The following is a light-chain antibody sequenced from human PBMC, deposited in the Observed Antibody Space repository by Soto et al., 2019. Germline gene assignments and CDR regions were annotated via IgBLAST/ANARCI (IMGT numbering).Light chain of an antibody. CDR2: DAS. J-gene: IGKJ5*01. CDR3: QQRGSWPLT. V-gene: IGKV3-11*01. CDR1: QSVSSS. Sequence: EIVLTQSPATLSLSPGESATLSCWASQSVSSSLAWYQQKPAQAPRLLIYDASSRATGIPARFSGSGSGTDFTLTIRSLEPEDFAVYYCQQRGSWPLTFGQGTRLEIK.